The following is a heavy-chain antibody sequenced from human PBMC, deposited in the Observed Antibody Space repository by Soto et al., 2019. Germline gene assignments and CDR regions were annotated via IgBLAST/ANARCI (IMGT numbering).Heavy chain of an antibody. Sequence: QGHLVQSGAEVKKPGASVKVSCKGSGYAFTTYGITWVRQAPGQGLEWMGWISAHNGNTNYAQKLQGRVTVTRDTSTSTAYRELRSLRSDDTAVYYCARGRYGDYWGQGALVTGSS. CDR1: GYAFTTYG. V-gene: IGHV1-18*01. CDR3: ARGRYGDY. D-gene: IGHD1-1*01. CDR2: ISAHNGNT. J-gene: IGHJ4*02.